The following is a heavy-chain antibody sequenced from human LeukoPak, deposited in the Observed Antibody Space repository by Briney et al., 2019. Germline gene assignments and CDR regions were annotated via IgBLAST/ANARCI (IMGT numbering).Heavy chain of an antibody. J-gene: IGHJ4*02. Sequence: SVKVSCKASGGTFSSYAISWVRQAPGQGLEWMGGIIPIFGTANYAQKFQGRVTITTDESTSTAYMELSSLRSEDTAVYYCARVGSSSKEKPGRNYFDYWGQGTLVTVSP. V-gene: IGHV1-69*05. D-gene: IGHD6-6*01. CDR2: IIPIFGTA. CDR1: GGTFSSYA. CDR3: ARVGSSSKEKPGRNYFDY.